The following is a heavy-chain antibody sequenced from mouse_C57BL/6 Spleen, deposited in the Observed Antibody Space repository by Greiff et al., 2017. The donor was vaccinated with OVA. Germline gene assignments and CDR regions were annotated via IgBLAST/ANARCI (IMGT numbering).Heavy chain of an antibody. Sequence: VQRVESGPGLVAPSQSLSITCTVSGFSLTSYGVHWVRQPPGKGLEWLVVIWSDGSTTYNSALKSRLSISKDNSKSQVFLKMNSLQTDDTAMYYCARHPPYSYYYAMDYWGQGTSVTVSS. J-gene: IGHJ4*01. CDR2: IWSDGST. CDR1: GFSLTSYG. CDR3: ARHPPYSYYYAMDY. D-gene: IGHD2-12*01. V-gene: IGHV2-6-1*01.